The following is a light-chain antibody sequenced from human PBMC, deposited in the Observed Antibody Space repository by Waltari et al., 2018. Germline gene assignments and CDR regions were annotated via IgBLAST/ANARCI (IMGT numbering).Light chain of an antibody. Sequence: SYELPQPPSVSVSLGQMARIPCAGDALAENSVSWFQQRPGQAPIQVMSKDTERPSGIPARFSGSTSGTTVTLTISGVQAEDEADYYCLSADIGGTFWVFGGGTKLTLL. CDR1: ALAENS. CDR3: LSADIGGTFWV. CDR2: KDT. J-gene: IGLJ3*02. V-gene: IGLV3-25*03.